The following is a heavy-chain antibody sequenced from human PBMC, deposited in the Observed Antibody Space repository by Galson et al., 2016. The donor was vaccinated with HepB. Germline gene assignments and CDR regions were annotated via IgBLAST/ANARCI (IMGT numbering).Heavy chain of an antibody. J-gene: IGHJ4*02. Sequence: SLRLSCAASGFTFSDYYMSWIRQAPGKGLECISYISSSGDTTYYADSVKGRFTISRDDAKNSLFLQMNSLRAEDTAVYYCARESPPAYYALWSGYYTYFDYWGQGTLVTVSS. V-gene: IGHV3-11*01. CDR2: ISSSGDTT. D-gene: IGHD3-3*01. CDR3: ARESPPAYYALWSGYYTYFDY. CDR1: GFTFSDYY.